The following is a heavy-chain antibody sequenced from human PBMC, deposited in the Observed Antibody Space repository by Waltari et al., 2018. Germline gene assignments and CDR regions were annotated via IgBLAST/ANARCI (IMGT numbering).Heavy chain of an antibody. J-gene: IGHJ5*02. CDR2: INHRGST. V-gene: IGHV4-34*01. D-gene: IGHD3-16*02. CDR1: GGSFSGYY. CDR3: ARASLYDYVWGSYRTNWFDP. Sequence: QVQLQQWGAGLLKPSETLSLTCAVYGGSFSGYYWSWIRQPPGKGLEWIGEINHRGSTNYNPSLKSRVTISGDTSKNQFSLKLSSVTAADTAVYYCARASLYDYVWGSYRTNWFDPWGQGTLVTVSS.